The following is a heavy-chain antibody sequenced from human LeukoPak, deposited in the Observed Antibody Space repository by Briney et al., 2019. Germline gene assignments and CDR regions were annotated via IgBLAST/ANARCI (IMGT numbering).Heavy chain of an antibody. D-gene: IGHD3-10*01. CDR2: ISSSSSYI. CDR3: ARAEGVLLWFGDHFDI. CDR1: GFTFSSYS. J-gene: IGHJ3*02. Sequence: GGSLRLSCAASGFTFSSYSMNWVRQAPGKGLEWVSPISSSSSYIYYADSVKGRFTISRDNAKNSLYLQMNSLRAEDTAVYYCARAEGVLLWFGDHFDIWGQGTMVTVSS. V-gene: IGHV3-21*01.